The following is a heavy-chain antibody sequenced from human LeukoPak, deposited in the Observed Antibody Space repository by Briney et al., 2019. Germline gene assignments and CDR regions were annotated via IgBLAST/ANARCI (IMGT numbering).Heavy chain of an antibody. CDR3: ARDPVDTA. CDR2: ISSSPTSV. V-gene: IGHV3-21*01. Sequence: PGGSLRLSCAASGFNFKNYGMTWVRQAPGKGLEWVSSISSSPTSVYYADLVKGRFTVSRDNVKNSLYLQMNSLRAEDTAVYYCARDPVDTAWGQGTLVTVSS. CDR1: GFNFKNYG. D-gene: IGHD5-18*01. J-gene: IGHJ4*02.